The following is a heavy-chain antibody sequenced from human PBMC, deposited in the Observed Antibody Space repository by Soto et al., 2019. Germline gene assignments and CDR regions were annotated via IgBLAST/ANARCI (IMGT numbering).Heavy chain of an antibody. D-gene: IGHD1-26*01. V-gene: IGHV3-21*01. CDR2: ISSSSSYI. J-gene: IGHJ4*02. Sequence: EVQLVESGGGLVKPGGSLRLSCAASGFTFSSYSMNWVRQAPGKGLEWVSSISSSSSYIYYADSVKGRFTISRDNAKNSLYLQMNSLRAEDTAVYYCARDLLYSGSYFDYWGQGTLVTVSS. CDR3: ARDLLYSGSYFDY. CDR1: GFTFSSYS.